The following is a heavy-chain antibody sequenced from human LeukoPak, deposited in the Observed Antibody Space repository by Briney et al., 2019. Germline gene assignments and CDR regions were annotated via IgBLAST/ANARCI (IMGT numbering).Heavy chain of an antibody. Sequence: PGGSLRLSCAASGFTLSSYAMSWVRQAPGKGLEWVSAISGCGGSTYYADSVKGRFTISRDNSKNTLYLQMNSLRAEDTAVYYCAKDWEQWLVQGFDYWGQGTLVTVPS. J-gene: IGHJ4*02. CDR1: GFTLSSYA. D-gene: IGHD6-19*01. V-gene: IGHV3-23*01. CDR2: ISGCGGST. CDR3: AKDWEQWLVQGFDY.